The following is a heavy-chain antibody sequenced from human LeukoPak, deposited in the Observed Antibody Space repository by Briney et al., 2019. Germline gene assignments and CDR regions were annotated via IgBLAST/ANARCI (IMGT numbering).Heavy chain of an antibody. D-gene: IGHD2-2*01. CDR1: GFTFSSYE. J-gene: IGHJ6*03. Sequence: PVGSLRLSCAASGFTFSSYEMNWVRQAPGKGLEWVSYISSSGSTIYYADSVKGRFTISRDNAKNSLYLQMNSLRAEDTAVYYCARVGWDIVVVPAAIDGSSYYYYYMDVWGKGTTVTVSS. CDR2: ISSSGSTI. CDR3: ARVGWDIVVVPAAIDGSSYYYYYMDV. V-gene: IGHV3-48*03.